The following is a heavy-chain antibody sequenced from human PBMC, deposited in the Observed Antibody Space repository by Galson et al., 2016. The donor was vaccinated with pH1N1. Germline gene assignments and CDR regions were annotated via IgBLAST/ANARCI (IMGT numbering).Heavy chain of an antibody. Sequence: ETLSLTCGVSGYSIPRGYYWGWIRQPPGKGLEWIGTIHHTGNTDYNPSLKNRLTISLDTSKNQFSLKLISVTAADTAMYYCARRYSSGWSGGDDAFDIWGQGTMVTVSS. CDR3: ARRYSSGWSGGDDAFDI. J-gene: IGHJ3*02. CDR1: GYSIPRGYY. V-gene: IGHV4-38-2*01. CDR2: IHHTGNT. D-gene: IGHD6-19*01.